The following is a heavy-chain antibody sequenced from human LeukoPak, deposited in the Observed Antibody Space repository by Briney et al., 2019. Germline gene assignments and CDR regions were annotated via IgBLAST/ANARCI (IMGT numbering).Heavy chain of an antibody. CDR3: ARVMALAEAAGDY. D-gene: IGHD6-13*01. Sequence: SVKVSCKVSGYTLTELSMHWVRQAPGQGLEWMGWINPNSGGTNYAQKFQGRVTMTRDTSISTAYMELSRLRSDDTAVYYCARVMALAEAAGDYWGQGTLVTVSS. CDR2: INPNSGGT. CDR1: GYTLTELS. V-gene: IGHV1-2*02. J-gene: IGHJ4*02.